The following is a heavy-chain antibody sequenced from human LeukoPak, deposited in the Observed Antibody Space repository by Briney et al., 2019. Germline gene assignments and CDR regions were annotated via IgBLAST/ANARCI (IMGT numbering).Heavy chain of an antibody. CDR2: INPDSGGT. D-gene: IGHD6-19*01. Sequence: ASEKVSCKASAYTFTGYYMHWVRQAPGQGLEWMGWINPDSGGTNYAQKFQGRVTMTRDTSISTAYMEVSRLRSDDTAVYYCAREGSGWYGNFDYWGRGTLVTVSS. V-gene: IGHV1-2*02. CDR1: AYTFTGYY. J-gene: IGHJ4*02. CDR3: AREGSGWYGNFDY.